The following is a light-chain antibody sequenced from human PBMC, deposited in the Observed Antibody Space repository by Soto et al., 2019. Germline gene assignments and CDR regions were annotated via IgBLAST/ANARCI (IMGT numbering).Light chain of an antibody. CDR1: QSISSW. Sequence: DIQMTQSPSTLSASVGDRVTINCRASQSISSWLAWYQQKPGKAPKLLIYKATSLESGVPSRFSGSGSGTEFTLTISSLQPDDFATYYCQQYNILYTVGQGTKLEIK. V-gene: IGKV1-5*03. J-gene: IGKJ2*01. CDR2: KAT. CDR3: QQYNILYT.